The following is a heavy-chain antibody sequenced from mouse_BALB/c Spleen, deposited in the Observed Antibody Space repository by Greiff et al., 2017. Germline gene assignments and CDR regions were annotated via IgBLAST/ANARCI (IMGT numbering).Heavy chain of an antibody. CDR2: IDPSDSET. D-gene: IGHD1-1*01. CDR3: ARHYYGSLYYFDY. V-gene: IGHV1S126*01. CDR1: GYSFTSYW. J-gene: IGHJ2*01. Sequence: QVQLQESGPQLVRPGASVKISCKASGYSFTSYWMHWVKQRPGQGLEWIGMIDPSDSETRLNQKFKDKATLTVDKSSSTAYMQLSSPTSEDSAVYYCARHYYGSLYYFDYWGQGTTLTVSS.